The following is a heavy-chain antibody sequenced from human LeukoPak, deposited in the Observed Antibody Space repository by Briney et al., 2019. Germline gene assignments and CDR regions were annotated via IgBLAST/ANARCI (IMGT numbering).Heavy chain of an antibody. V-gene: IGHV3-21*01. CDR3: ARDRSGSYPYYFDY. Sequence: GGSLRLSCAASGFTFSDYSMNWVRQAPGKGLEWVSSISSRSAYIHYTDSVKGRFTISRDNAENSLYLQMNNPRADDTAVYYCARDRSGSYPYYFDYWGQGTVVTVSS. J-gene: IGHJ4*02. D-gene: IGHD1-26*01. CDR2: ISSRSAYI. CDR1: GFTFSDYS.